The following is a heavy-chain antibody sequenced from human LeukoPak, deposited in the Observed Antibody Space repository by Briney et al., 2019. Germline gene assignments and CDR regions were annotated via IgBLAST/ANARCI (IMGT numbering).Heavy chain of an antibody. CDR1: GDSVSRALAG. V-gene: IGHV6-1*01. J-gene: IGHJ2*01. CDR2: TYYASKWCY. CDR3: VRQASWSFGWYFVL. Sequence: SQTLSLTCVISGDSVSRALAGWSWIRQSPSRGLEWLGRTYYASKWCYDYAVSGKSRISVNPDTSQNQFSLYLNSVTPEDTAVYYCVRQASWSFGWYFVLWGRGNLVTVSS. D-gene: IGHD3-10*01.